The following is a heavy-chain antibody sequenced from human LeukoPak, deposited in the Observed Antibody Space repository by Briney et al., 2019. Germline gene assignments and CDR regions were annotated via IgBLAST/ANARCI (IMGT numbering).Heavy chain of an antibody. Sequence: PSETLSLTCTVSGGSISSYYWSWIRQPPGKGLEWIGYIYYSGRTNYNPSLKSRVTISVDTSKNQFSLKLSSVTAADTAVYYCARLMSRYDWFDPWGQGTLVTVSS. D-gene: IGHD2-2*01. CDR3: ARLMSRYDWFDP. CDR1: GGSISSYY. J-gene: IGHJ5*02. CDR2: IYYSGRT. V-gene: IGHV4-59*01.